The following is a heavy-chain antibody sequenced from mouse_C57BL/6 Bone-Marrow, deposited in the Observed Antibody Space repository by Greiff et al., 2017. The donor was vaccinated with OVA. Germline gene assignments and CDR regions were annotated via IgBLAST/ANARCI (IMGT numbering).Heavy chain of an antibody. V-gene: IGHV5-12*01. J-gene: IGHJ2*01. CDR1: GFTFSDYY. Sequence: EVKLMESGGCLVQPGGSLKLSCAASGFTFSDYYMYWVRQTPEKRLEWVAYISNGGGSTYYPDTVKGRFTISRDNAKNTLDLQMSRLKSEDTAMYYCARRGTGRGYFDYWGQGTTLTVSS. CDR2: ISNGGGST. CDR3: ARRGTGRGYFDY. D-gene: IGHD4-1*01.